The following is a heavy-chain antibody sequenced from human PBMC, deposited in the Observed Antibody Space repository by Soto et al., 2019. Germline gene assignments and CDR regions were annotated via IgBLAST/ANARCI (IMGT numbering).Heavy chain of an antibody. V-gene: IGHV1-8*01. J-gene: IGHJ3*02. Sequence: ASGKVSCKASGYTFTSYDINWVRQATGQGLEWMGWVNPNSGSTVYAQKFQGRLTLARDTSISTAYWELSSLRSEDTAVYYCARGRLQWMSLDIWGQGTMATFAS. CDR1: GYTFTSYD. CDR2: VNPNSGST. CDR3: ARGRLQWMSLDI. D-gene: IGHD4-4*01.